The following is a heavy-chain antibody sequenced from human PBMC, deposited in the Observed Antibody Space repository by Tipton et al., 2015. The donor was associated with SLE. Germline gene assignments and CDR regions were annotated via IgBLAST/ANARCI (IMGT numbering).Heavy chain of an antibody. Sequence: LSLTCNVSGVSISSSYWRWVRQPAGKGLEWIGRIYTSGATDDNPSLKSRVTLSVDMSKNQIFLKMTSVTAADSAVYFCARVWLNNAFDIWGQGTRVTVSS. J-gene: IGHJ3*02. CDR1: GVSISSSY. V-gene: IGHV4-4*07. D-gene: IGHD2/OR15-2a*01. CDR3: ARVWLNNAFDI. CDR2: IYTSGAT.